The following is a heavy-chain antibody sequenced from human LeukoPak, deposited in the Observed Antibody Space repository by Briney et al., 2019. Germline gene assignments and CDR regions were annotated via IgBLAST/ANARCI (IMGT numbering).Heavy chain of an antibody. Sequence: SQTLSLTCTVSGGSISSGSYYWSWIRQPAGKGLEWIGRIYTSGSTNYNPSLKSRVTISVDTSKNQFSLKLSSVTAADTAVYYCARLEGSYCSGGSWPPGIYYGMDVWGQGTTVTVSS. D-gene: IGHD2-15*01. CDR2: IYTSGST. CDR1: GGSISSGSYY. J-gene: IGHJ6*02. CDR3: ARLEGSYCSGGSWPPGIYYGMDV. V-gene: IGHV4-61*02.